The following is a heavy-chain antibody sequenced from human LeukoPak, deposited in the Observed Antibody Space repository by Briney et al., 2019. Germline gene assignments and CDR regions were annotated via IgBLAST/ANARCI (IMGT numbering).Heavy chain of an antibody. V-gene: IGHV1-18*01. CDR2: ISVDNGKT. CDR1: GYTFFYYG. Sequence: ASVKVSCKASGYTFFYYGVTWVRQVPGQGLEWMGWISVDNGKTNYAQKLQGRVTLTSDISTSTAYMELRSLRSDDTAVYYCARVDCSGDSCYSAGYWGQGTLVTVSS. D-gene: IGHD2-15*01. J-gene: IGHJ4*02. CDR3: ARVDCSGDSCYSAGY.